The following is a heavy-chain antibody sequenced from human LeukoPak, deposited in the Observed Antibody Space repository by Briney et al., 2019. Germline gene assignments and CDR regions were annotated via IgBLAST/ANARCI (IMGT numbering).Heavy chain of an antibody. V-gene: IGHV4-39*01. D-gene: IGHD3-9*01. CDR1: GGSISSSSYY. CDR3: ARVGQQYYDILTGSPAAFDY. Sequence: PSETLSLTCTVSGGSISSSSYYWGWIRQPPGKGLEWIGSVYYSGNTYYNPSLKSRVTISVDTSNDQFSLKLSSVTAADTAVYYCARVGQQYYDILTGSPAAFDYWGQGTLVTVSS. J-gene: IGHJ4*02. CDR2: VYYSGNT.